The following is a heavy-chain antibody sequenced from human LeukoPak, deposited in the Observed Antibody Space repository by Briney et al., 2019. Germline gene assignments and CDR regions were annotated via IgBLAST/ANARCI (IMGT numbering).Heavy chain of an antibody. CDR3: TTDLGYYDSSGYNFDY. CDR1: GFTFSNAW. CDR2: IKSKTDGGTT. D-gene: IGHD3-22*01. Sequence: KTGGSLRLSCAAPGFTFSNAWMSWVRQAPGKGLEWVGRIKSKTDGGTTDYAAPVKGRFTISRDDSKNTLYLQMNSLKTEDTAVYYCTTDLGYYDSSGYNFDYWGQGTLVTVSS. J-gene: IGHJ4*02. V-gene: IGHV3-15*01.